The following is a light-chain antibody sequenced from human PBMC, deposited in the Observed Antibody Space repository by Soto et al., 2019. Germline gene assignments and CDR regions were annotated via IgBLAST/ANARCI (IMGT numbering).Light chain of an antibody. CDR2: GAS. Sequence: EIVLTQSPGTLSLAPGERATLFCRVSQIVTSSYLAWYQQKTGQAPRRLIYGASSRATGIPDRFSGSGSGTDFTLTISILEPEDFAVYYCQQHGSSPPSWTFGQGTKVEIK. CDR3: QQHGSSPPSWT. J-gene: IGKJ1*01. V-gene: IGKV3-20*01. CDR1: QIVTSSY.